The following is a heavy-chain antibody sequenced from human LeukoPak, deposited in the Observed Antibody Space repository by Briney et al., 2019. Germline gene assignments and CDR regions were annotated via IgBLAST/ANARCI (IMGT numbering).Heavy chain of an antibody. J-gene: IGHJ4*02. Sequence: SETLSLTCTVSGGSISSYYWSWIRQPPGKGLEWIGYIYYSGSTNYNPSLKSRVTISVDTSKNQLSLKLSSVTAADTAVYYCARGGRLSSAYYFDYWGQGTLVTVSS. CDR2: IYYSGST. D-gene: IGHD3-16*01. CDR3: ARGGRLSSAYYFDY. CDR1: GGSISSYY. V-gene: IGHV4-59*01.